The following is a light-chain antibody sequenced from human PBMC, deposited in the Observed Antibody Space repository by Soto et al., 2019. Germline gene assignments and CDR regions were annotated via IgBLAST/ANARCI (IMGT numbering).Light chain of an antibody. CDR3: SSYAGNYNWV. CDR2: DVN. J-gene: IGLJ3*02. CDR1: SSDVGGYTF. Sequence: QSVLTQPLSVSGSPGQSVTISCTGTSSDVGGYTFVSWYQLHPGKAPKLMIYDVNKRPSGVPDRFSGSRSANTASMTISGLQAEDEADYYCSSYAGNYNWVFGGGTKLTVL. V-gene: IGLV2-11*01.